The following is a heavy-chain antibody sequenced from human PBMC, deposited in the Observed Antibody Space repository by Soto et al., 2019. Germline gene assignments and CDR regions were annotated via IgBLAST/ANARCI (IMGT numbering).Heavy chain of an antibody. J-gene: IGHJ3*02. CDR3: ASGYYDSSGYTEGDAFDI. V-gene: IGHV1-69*01. Sequence: QVQLVQSGAEVKKPGSSVKVSCKASGGTFSSYAISWVRQAPGQGLEWMGGIIPIFGTANYAQEFQGRVTITADESTSTAYMELSSLRSEDTAVYYCASGYYDSSGYTEGDAFDIWGQGTMVTVSS. D-gene: IGHD3-22*01. CDR2: IIPIFGTA. CDR1: GGTFSSYA.